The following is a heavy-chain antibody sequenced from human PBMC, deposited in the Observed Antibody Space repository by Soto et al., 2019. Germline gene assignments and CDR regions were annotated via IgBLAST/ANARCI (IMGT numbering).Heavy chain of an antibody. V-gene: IGHV1-3*01. Sequence: ASVKGSCKASGYTFTSDAMHWVRQETGQRLEWMGWINAGNGNTKYSQKFQGRVTITRDTSASTAYMELSSLRSEDTAVYYCARSFNGNFWSGYFYYYGMDVWGQGTTVTVSS. CDR3: ARSFNGNFWSGYFYYYGMDV. D-gene: IGHD3-3*01. CDR2: INAGNGNT. CDR1: GYTFTSDA. J-gene: IGHJ6*02.